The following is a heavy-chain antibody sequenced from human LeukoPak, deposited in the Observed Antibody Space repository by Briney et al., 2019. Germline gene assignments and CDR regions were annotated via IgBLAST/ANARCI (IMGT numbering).Heavy chain of an antibody. CDR3: ARDEGLDSYGSSPGGLDY. CDR2: IIPIFGTA. CDR1: GGTFSSYA. J-gene: IGHJ4*02. D-gene: IGHD4-17*01. V-gene: IGHV1-69*05. Sequence: SVKVSCKASGGTFSSYAISWVRQAPGQGLEWMGGIIPIFGTANYAQKFQGRVTITTDESTSTAYMELSSLRSEDTAVYYCARDEGLDSYGSSPGGLDYWGQGTLVTVSS.